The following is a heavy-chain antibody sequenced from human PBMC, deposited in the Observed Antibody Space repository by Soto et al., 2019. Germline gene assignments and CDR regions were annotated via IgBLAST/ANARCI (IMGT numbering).Heavy chain of an antibody. Sequence: PSETLSLTCAVSGGSISSSNWWSWVRQPPGKGLEWIGEIYHSGSTNYNPSLKSRVTISMDKSKNQFSLHLSSVTAADTAMYYCARASDSSGYAHYWGQGTLVTVSS. CDR3: ARASDSSGYAHY. J-gene: IGHJ4*02. CDR2: IYHSGST. V-gene: IGHV4-4*02. D-gene: IGHD3-22*01. CDR1: GGSISSSNW.